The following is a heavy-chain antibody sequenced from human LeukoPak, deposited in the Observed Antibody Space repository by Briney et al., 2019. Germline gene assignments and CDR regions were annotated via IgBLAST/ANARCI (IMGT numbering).Heavy chain of an antibody. CDR2: IDTTSEYI. J-gene: IGHJ4*02. D-gene: IGHD2-15*01. V-gene: IGHV3-21*04. CDR1: GFSFSSYN. Sequence: KPGGSLRLSCVASGFSFSSYNMNWVRHSPTKGLEWVASIDTTSEYIFYTDSLKGRFTISRDNSKNTLYLQMNSLRAEDTAVYYCAKDLWGFVEVAAILDYWGQGTPVTVSS. CDR3: AKDLWGFVEVAAILDY.